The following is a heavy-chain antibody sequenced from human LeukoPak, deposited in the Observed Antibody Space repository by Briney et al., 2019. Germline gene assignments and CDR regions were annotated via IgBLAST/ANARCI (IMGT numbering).Heavy chain of an antibody. CDR3: ARRYCSGGSCHEGFDP. CDR1: GVSISGYY. D-gene: IGHD2-15*01. J-gene: IGHJ5*02. V-gene: IGHV4-59*08. CDR2: MFSSGST. Sequence: SETLSLTCTVSGVSISGYYWNWIRQPPGKGLEWIGSMFSSGSTNYNPSLKSRVTISVDTSKNQFSLRLNSVTAADTAVYYCARRYCSGGSCHEGFDPWGQGTLVTVSS.